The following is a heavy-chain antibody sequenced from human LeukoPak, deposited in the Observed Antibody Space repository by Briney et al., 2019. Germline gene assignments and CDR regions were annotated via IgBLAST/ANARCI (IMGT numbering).Heavy chain of an antibody. D-gene: IGHD5-24*01. CDR2: ISYDGSNK. Sequence: GGSLRLSFAASGFTFSSYAMHWVRQAPGKGLEGVAVISYDGSNKYYADSVKGRFTISRDNSKNTLYLQMNSLRAEDTAVYYCARGMATIKVDYWGQGTLVTVSS. CDR1: GFTFSSYA. V-gene: IGHV3-30*04. J-gene: IGHJ4*02. CDR3: ARGMATIKVDY.